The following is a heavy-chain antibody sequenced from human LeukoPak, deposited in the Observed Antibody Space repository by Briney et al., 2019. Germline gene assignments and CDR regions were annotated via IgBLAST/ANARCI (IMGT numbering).Heavy chain of an antibody. CDR3: ARDQWYSSSDF. CDR2: IKKDGSEK. V-gene: IGHV3-7*01. Sequence: PGGSLRLSCAASGFTFSSYAMTWVRQAPGKGLEWVANIKKDGSEKYYVDSVKGRFTISRDNAKNSLYLQMNSLRAEDTAVYYCARDQWYSSSDFWGQGTLVTVSS. CDR1: GFTFSSYA. D-gene: IGHD6-6*01. J-gene: IGHJ4*02.